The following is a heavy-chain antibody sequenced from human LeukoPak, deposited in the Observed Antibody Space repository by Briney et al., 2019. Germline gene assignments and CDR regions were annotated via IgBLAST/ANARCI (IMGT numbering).Heavy chain of an antibody. V-gene: IGHV3-66*02. D-gene: IGHD3-10*01. J-gene: IGHJ4*02. CDR2: IYSGGST. CDR1: GFTVSSNY. Sequence: GESLRLSCAASGFTVSSNYMSWVRQAPGKGLEWVSIIYSGGSTYYADSVKGRFTISRDNSKNTLYLQMNSLRAEDTAVYYCARDKAPYYYGSGSYSDYWGQGTLVTVSS. CDR3: ARDKAPYYYGSGSYSDY.